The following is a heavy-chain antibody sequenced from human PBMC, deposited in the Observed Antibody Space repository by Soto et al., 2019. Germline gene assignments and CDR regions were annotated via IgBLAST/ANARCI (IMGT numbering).Heavy chain of an antibody. Sequence: QVQLVQSVAEVKKPGASVKVSCKASVYTFPSYDINWVRQATGQGLEWMGWMNPNSGNTGYAQKYQGRVTMTRNTSISTAYMELSRLRSEYTAVYSCARGLARYCRSNSCHYYYYYYLAVWGNGTTVTVS. CDR2: MNPNSGNT. D-gene: IGHD2-2*01. CDR3: ARGLARYCRSNSCHYYYYYYLAV. CDR1: VYTFPSYD. J-gene: IGHJ6*03. V-gene: IGHV1-8*01.